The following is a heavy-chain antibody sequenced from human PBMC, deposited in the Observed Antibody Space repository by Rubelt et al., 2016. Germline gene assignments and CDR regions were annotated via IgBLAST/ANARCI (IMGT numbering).Heavy chain of an antibody. V-gene: IGHV3-74*01. Sequence: EVQLEESGGGLVQPGGSLRLSCAATGFTFSHFRMHWVRQVPGKGLVWVSRINSEGETTSYADSVRGRFTISRDNAKNTLYLQMSSLRVEDTAVYYCAREAAGQDFDYWGQGTLVIVSS. CDR3: AREAAGQDFDY. CDR2: INSEGETT. CDR1: GFTFSHFR. D-gene: IGHD6-13*01. J-gene: IGHJ4*02.